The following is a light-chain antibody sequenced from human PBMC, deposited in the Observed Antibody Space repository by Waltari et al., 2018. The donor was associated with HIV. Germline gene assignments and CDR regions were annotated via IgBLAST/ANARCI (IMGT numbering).Light chain of an antibody. Sequence: SYDLTQTPSVSVSPGQTARINCSRGSLPKAYSYWYRQKAGQAPVLLIYKDIERPSGIPERISGSESGTGVTLTISGVQAGDEGDYFCQSTDFDGTWVFGGGTKLTVL. CDR1: SLPKAY. CDR3: QSTDFDGTWV. V-gene: IGLV3-25*03. CDR2: KDI. J-gene: IGLJ3*02.